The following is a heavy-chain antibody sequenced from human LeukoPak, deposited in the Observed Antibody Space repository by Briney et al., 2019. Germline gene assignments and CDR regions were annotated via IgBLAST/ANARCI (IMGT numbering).Heavy chain of an antibody. CDR3: ARELGMGDS. CDR1: GFTFCSYA. CDR2: ICGSVGSP. V-gene: IGHV3-23*01. D-gene: IGHD7-27*01. J-gene: IGHJ4*02. Sequence: PGGSLRLSCAASGFTFCSYAMSWVREAPGEGVEWVSAICGSVGSPYYADSVKGRFTISRDNAKNSLYLQMNSLRAEDTAVYYCARELGMGDSWGQGTLVTVSS.